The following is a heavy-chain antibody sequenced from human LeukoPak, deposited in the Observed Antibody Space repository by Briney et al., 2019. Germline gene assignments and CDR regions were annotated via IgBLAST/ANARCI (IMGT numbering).Heavy chain of an antibody. CDR2: ILHDGSNK. V-gene: IGHV3-30-3*01. D-gene: IGHD4-17*01. J-gene: IGHJ4*02. CDR1: GFTFSSYA. Sequence: GGSLRLSCAASGFTFSSYAMHWVRQAPGKGLEWVAVILHDGSNKYYADSVKGRFTISRDNSKNTLYLQMNSLRAEDTAVYYRARDYGEAFDYWGQGTLVTVSS. CDR3: ARDYGEAFDY.